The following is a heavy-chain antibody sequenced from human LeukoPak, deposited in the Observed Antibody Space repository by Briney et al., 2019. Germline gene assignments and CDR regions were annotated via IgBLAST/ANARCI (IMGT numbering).Heavy chain of an antibody. D-gene: IGHD5-24*01. J-gene: IGHJ4*02. CDR2: ISSSGSTI. CDR1: GFTFSSYE. V-gene: IGHV3-48*03. CDR3: AREGEPAGYNDY. Sequence: GGSLRLSCAASGFTFSSYEMNWVRQAPGKGLEWVSYISSSGSTIYYADSVKGRFTISRDNAKNSLYLQMNSLRAEDTAVYYCAREGEPAGYNDYWGQGTLVTVSS.